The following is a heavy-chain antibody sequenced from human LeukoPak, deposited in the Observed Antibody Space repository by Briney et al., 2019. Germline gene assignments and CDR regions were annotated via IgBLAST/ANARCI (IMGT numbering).Heavy chain of an antibody. CDR1: GFTVSSNY. D-gene: IGHD3-22*01. CDR2: IYSGGST. V-gene: IGHV3-66*01. CDR3: ARRQKESYYYDSSGPYGMDV. J-gene: IGHJ6*04. Sequence: GGSLRLSCAASGFTVSSNYVSWVRQAPGKGLEWVSVIYSGGSTYYADSVKGRFTISRDNSKNTLYLQMNSLRAEDTAVYYCARRQKESYYYDSSGPYGMDVWGKGTTVTVSS.